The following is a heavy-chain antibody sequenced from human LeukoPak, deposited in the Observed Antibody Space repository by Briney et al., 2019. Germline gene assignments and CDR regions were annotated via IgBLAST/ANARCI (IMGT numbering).Heavy chain of an antibody. CDR1: GFTFSXYX. Sequence: GGXXRXXCAASGFTFSXYXXTWVXQAPGKXXXXXXSITGSGAGTSYADSVKGRFTISRDNSKSTLFLQMNSLRAEDTAVYYCTKDPNGDYVGAFDFWGQGTMVTVSS. J-gene: IGHJ3*01. CDR2: ITGSGAGT. CDR3: TKDPNGDYVGAFDF. D-gene: IGHD4-17*01. V-gene: IGHV3-23*01.